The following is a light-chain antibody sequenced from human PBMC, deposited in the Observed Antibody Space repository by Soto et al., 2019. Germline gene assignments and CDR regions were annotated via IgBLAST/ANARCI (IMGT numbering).Light chain of an antibody. J-gene: IGKJ1*01. CDR1: QSVRNSL. CDR3: HQYDTIVQT. V-gene: IGKV3-20*01. Sequence: EIVLTQCPGTLSLSPGERATLSCRASQSVRNSLLAWYQQKPGQPPRLLIYDASTRATATPERFSGSGSGTDFTLTISRLEPEDFAVYYCHQYDTIVQTFGQGTKVDIK. CDR2: DAS.